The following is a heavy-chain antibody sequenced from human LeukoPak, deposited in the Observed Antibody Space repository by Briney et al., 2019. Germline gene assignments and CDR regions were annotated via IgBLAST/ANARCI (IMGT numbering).Heavy chain of an antibody. V-gene: IGHV3-23*01. Sequence: GGSLRLSCAASGFTFSSYAMSWVRQAPGKGLEWVSAISGSDGSTYYADSVKGRFTISRDNAKNSLYLQMNSLRAEDTAVYYCAELGITMIGGVWGKGTTVTISS. CDR2: ISGSDGST. D-gene: IGHD3-10*02. CDR1: GFTFSSYA. CDR3: AELGITMIGGV. J-gene: IGHJ6*04.